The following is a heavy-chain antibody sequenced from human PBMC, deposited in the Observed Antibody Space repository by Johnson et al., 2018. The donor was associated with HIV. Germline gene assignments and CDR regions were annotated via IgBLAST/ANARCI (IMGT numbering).Heavy chain of an antibody. V-gene: IGHV3-66*02. CDR1: GFTFSNAW. Sequence: VQLVESGGGLVKPGGSLRLSCAASGFTFSNAWMSWVRQAPGKGLEWVSLIYSGGRTYYADSVRGRFTISRDNSKNTLYLQMSSLRAEDTAVYYCARDPAYCGGYWCGAFDIWGQGTMVTVSS. CDR3: ARDPAYCGGYWCGAFDI. J-gene: IGHJ3*02. D-gene: IGHD2-21*02. CDR2: IYSGGRT.